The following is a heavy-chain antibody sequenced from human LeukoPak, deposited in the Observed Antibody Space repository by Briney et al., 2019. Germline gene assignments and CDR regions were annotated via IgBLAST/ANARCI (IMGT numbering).Heavy chain of an antibody. D-gene: IGHD3-10*01. CDR1: GYTLTELS. V-gene: IGHV1-24*01. J-gene: IGHJ6*03. CDR3: RLLWFGESNYYYMDV. CDR2: FDPEDGET. Sequence: GASVKVSCKVSGYTLTELSMHWVRQAPGKGLEWMGGFDPEDGETIYAQKFQGRVTITADESTSTAYMELSSLRSEDTAVYYCRLLWFGESNYYYMDVWGKGTTVTVSS.